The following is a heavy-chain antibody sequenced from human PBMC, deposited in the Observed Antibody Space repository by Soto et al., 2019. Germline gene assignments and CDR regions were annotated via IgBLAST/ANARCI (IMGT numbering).Heavy chain of an antibody. D-gene: IGHD6-13*01. V-gene: IGHV1-3*01. CDR3: ARLFRGSSRSGGAFDI. J-gene: IGHJ3*02. CDR2: INAGNGNT. Sequence: QVQLVQSGAEVKKPGASVKVSCKASGYTFTSYAMHWVRQAPGQRLEWMGWINAGNGNTKYSQKFQGRVTITRDTSASKGYMELSSLRSEDTAVYYCARLFRGSSRSGGAFDIWGQGTMVTVSS. CDR1: GYTFTSYA.